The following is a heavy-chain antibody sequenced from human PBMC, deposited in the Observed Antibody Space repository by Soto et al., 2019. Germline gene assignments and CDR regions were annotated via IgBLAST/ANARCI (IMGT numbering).Heavy chain of an antibody. CDR1: GFTFSNAW. D-gene: IGHD2-8*01. CDR3: LVEDIVLMEGYYFDY. V-gene: IGHV3-15*01. J-gene: IGHJ4*02. Sequence: GGSLRLSCAASGFTFSNAWMSWVRQAPGKGLEWVGRIKSKTDGGTTDHAAPVKGRFTISRDDSKNTLYLQMNSLKTEDTAVYYCLVEDIVLMEGYYFDYWGQGTLVTVSS. CDR2: IKSKTDGGTT.